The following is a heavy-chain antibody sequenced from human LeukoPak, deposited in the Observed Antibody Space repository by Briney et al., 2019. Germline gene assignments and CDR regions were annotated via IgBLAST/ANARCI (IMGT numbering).Heavy chain of an antibody. CDR3: AKDLRPRIQLWLDY. CDR1: GFTFSSYG. V-gene: IGHV3-30*18. J-gene: IGHJ4*02. Sequence: GGSLRLSCAASGFTFSSYGMHWGRQAPGKGLEWVAVISYDGSNKYYADSVKGRFTISRDNSKNTLYLQMNSLRAEDTAVYYCAKDLRPRIQLWLDYWGQGTLVTVSS. CDR2: ISYDGSNK. D-gene: IGHD5-18*01.